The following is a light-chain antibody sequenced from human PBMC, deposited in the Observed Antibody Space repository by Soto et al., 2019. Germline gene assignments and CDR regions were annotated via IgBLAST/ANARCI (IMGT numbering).Light chain of an antibody. CDR1: QTIGPW. CDR3: RQYNIYPLA. J-gene: IGKJ4*01. Sequence: DVQMTQSPSTLSASVGDRVTISCRASQTIGPWLAWYQQKPGKAPNLLIYKASSLESGVPSRFSGRGSGTEFTLTISSLQPDDLATYYCRQYNIYPLAFGGGTKVDIK. V-gene: IGKV1-5*03. CDR2: KAS.